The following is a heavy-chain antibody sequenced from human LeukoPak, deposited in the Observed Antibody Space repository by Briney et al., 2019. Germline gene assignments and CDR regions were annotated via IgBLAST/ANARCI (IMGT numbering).Heavy chain of an antibody. CDR3: ARVRYNWNRDFDY. CDR2: MFHSGST. J-gene: IGHJ4*02. V-gene: IGHV4-34*12. Sequence: SETLSLTCAVYGGSFSGYYWSWIRQPPGKGLEWIGSMFHSGSTYYNPSLKSRVTMSVDTSKNQFSLKLSSVTAADTAVYYCARVRYNWNRDFDYWGQGTLVTVSS. D-gene: IGHD1-20*01. CDR1: GGSFSGYY.